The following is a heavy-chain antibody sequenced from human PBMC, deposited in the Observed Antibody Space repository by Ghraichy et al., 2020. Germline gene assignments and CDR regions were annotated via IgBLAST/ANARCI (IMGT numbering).Heavy chain of an antibody. CDR2: INHSGST. Sequence: SETLSLTCAVYGGSFSGYYWSWIRQPPGKGLEWIGEINHSGSTNYNPSLKSRVTISVDTSKNQFSLKLSSVTAVDTAVYYCAATTRSGYYTGYYYYGMDVWGQGTTVTVSS. CDR3: AATTRSGYYTGYYYYGMDV. D-gene: IGHD3-22*01. J-gene: IGHJ6*02. CDR1: GGSFSGYY. V-gene: IGHV4-34*01.